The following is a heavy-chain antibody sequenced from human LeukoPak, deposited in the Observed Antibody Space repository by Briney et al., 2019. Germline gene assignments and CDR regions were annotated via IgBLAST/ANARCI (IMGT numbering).Heavy chain of an antibody. CDR3: ARRKYSSGWANRKNNWFDP. Sequence: SETLSLTCAVYGGSFSGYYWSWIRQPPGKGLEWIGEINHSGSTNYNPSLKSRVTISVDTSKNQFSLKLSSVTAADTAVYYCARRKYSSGWANRKNNWFDPWGQGTLATVSS. J-gene: IGHJ5*02. D-gene: IGHD6-19*01. CDR2: INHSGST. V-gene: IGHV4-34*01. CDR1: GGSFSGYY.